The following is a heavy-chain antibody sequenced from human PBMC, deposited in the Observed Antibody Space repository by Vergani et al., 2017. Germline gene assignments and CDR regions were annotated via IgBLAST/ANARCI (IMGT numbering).Heavy chain of an antibody. CDR3: ARHLRSTGISPTRNAFDI. Sequence: EVQLVQSGAEVKKPGESLKISCKGSGYSFTSYWIGWVRQLPGKGLEWMGIIYPGDSDTRYSPSFQGQVTISADKSISTAYLQWSSLKASDTAMYYCARHLRSTGISPTRNAFDIWGQGTMVTVSS. CDR1: GYSFTSYW. V-gene: IGHV5-51*01. CDR2: IYPGDSDT. J-gene: IGHJ3*02. D-gene: IGHD3-10*01.